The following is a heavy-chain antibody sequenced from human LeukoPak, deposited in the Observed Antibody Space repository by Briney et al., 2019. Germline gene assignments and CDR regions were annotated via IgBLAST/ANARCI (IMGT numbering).Heavy chain of an antibody. V-gene: IGHV3-30*02. Sequence: GGSLRLSCAASGFTFSSYGMHWVRQAPGKGLEWVAFIRYDGSNKYYADSVKGRFTISRDNSKNTLYLQMNSLRAEDTAAYYCAKVILVDTAMVTVTYYYYYMDVWGEGTTVTVSS. CDR2: IRYDGSNK. D-gene: IGHD5-18*01. J-gene: IGHJ6*03. CDR3: AKVILVDTAMVTVTYYYYYMDV. CDR1: GFTFSSYG.